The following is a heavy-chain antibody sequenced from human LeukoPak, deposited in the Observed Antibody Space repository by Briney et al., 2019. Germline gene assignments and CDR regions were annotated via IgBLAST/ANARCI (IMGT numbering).Heavy chain of an antibody. J-gene: IGHJ5*02. CDR2: IYYSGST. CDR3: ARHGTTVTSYNWFDP. CDR1: GGSISSSSYY. V-gene: IGHV4-39*01. Sequence: SETLSLTCTVSGGSISSSSYYWGWIRQPPGKGLEWIGSIYYSGSTYYNPSLKSRVTISVDTFKNQFSLKLSSVTAADTAVYYCARHGTTVTSYNWFDPWGQGTLVTVSS. D-gene: IGHD4-17*01.